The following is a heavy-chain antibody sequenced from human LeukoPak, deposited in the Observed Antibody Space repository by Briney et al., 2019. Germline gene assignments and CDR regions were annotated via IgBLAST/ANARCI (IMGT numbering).Heavy chain of an antibody. J-gene: IGHJ4*02. V-gene: IGHV3-11*01. CDR1: GFTLSDYY. Sequence: GGSLRLSCAASGFTLSDYYMSWIRQAPGKGLEWVSYISSSGSTIYYADSVKGRFTISRDNAKNSLYLQMNSLRAEDTAVYYCARDESPEWELHYYFDYWGQGTLVTVSS. CDR3: ARDESPEWELHYYFDY. CDR2: ISSSGSTI. D-gene: IGHD1-26*01.